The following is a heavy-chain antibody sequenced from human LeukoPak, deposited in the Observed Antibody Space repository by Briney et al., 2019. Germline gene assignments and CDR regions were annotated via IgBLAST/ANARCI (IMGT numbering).Heavy chain of an antibody. D-gene: IGHD6-19*01. CDR2: IYTSGST. CDR1: GGSISSGSYY. J-gene: IGHJ4*02. Sequence: SETLSLTCTVSGGSISSGSYYWSWIRQPAGKGLEWIGRIYTSGSTNYNPSLKSRVTISVDTSKNQFSLKLSSVTAADTAVYYCARESAVAGKGYDYWGQGTLVTVPS. V-gene: IGHV4-61*02. CDR3: ARESAVAGKGYDY.